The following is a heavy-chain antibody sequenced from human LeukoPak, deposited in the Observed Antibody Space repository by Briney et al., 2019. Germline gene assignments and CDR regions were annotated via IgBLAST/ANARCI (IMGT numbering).Heavy chain of an antibody. CDR1: GFTFSSYA. CDR2: ISGSGGST. CDR3: AKGLRYFDWFPGADYYYMDV. D-gene: IGHD3-9*01. Sequence: GGSLRLSCAASGFTFSSYAMSWVRQAPGKGLEWVSAISGSGGSTYYADSVKGRFTISRDNSKNTLYLQMNSLRAEDTAVYYCAKGLRYFDWFPGADYYYMDVWGKGTTVTISS. V-gene: IGHV3-23*01. J-gene: IGHJ6*03.